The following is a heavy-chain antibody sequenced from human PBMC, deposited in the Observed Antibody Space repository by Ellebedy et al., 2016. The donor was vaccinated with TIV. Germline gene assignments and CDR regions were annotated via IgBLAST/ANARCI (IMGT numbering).Heavy chain of an antibody. CDR3: ARPDCSGGGCYLPQH. CDR2: IDPSDSST. Sequence: GESLKISCQGSGYSFTSYWINWVRQMPGKGLEWMGRIDPSDSSTNYSPSFQGHVTISVDKSINTAYLQWSSLEASDTAMYYCARPDCSGGGCYLPQHWGQGTLIIVSS. V-gene: IGHV5-10-1*01. CDR1: GYSFTSYW. J-gene: IGHJ1*01. D-gene: IGHD2-8*02.